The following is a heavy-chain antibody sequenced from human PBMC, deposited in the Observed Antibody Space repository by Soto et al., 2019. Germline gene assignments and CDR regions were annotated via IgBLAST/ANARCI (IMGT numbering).Heavy chain of an antibody. D-gene: IGHD5-18*01. CDR1: GYSISSGYY. Sequence: SETLSLTCAVSGYSISSGYYWGWIRQPPGKGLEWIGSIYHSGSTYYNPSLKSRVTISVDTSKNQFSLKLSSVTAADTAVYYCAREYRARVDYCGAGTRVTVYS. J-gene: IGHJ4*02. CDR2: IYHSGST. CDR3: AREYRARVDY. V-gene: IGHV4-38-2*02.